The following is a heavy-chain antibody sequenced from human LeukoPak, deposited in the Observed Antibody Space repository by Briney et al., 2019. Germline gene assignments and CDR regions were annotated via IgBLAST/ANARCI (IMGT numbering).Heavy chain of an antibody. CDR1: GGSISSGGYY. Sequence: PSETLSLTCTVSGGSISSGGYYWSWIRQHPGKGLEWIGYIYYRGSTYYNPSLKSRVTISVDTSKNQFSLKLSSVTAADTAVYYCARGLLTARARDAFDIWGQGTMVTVSS. V-gene: IGHV4-31*03. J-gene: IGHJ3*02. D-gene: IGHD7-27*01. CDR2: IYYRGST. CDR3: ARGLLTARARDAFDI.